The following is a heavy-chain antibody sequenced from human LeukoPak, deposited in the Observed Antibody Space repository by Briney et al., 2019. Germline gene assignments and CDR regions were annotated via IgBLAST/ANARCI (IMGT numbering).Heavy chain of an antibody. CDR2: IYYSGST. CDR1: GGSISSYY. D-gene: IGHD6-13*01. J-gene: IGHJ4*02. V-gene: IGHV4-59*08. CDR3: ARHGGPSSSWFFPIDY. Sequence: PSETLSLTCTVSGGSISSYYWSWIRQPPGKGLEWIVYIYYSGSTNYNPSLKSRVTISVDTSKNQFSLKLSSVTAADTAVYYCARHGGPSSSWFFPIDYWGQGTLVTVSS.